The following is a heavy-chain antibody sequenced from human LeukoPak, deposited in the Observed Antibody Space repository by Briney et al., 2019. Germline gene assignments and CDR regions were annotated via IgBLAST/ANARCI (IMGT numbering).Heavy chain of an antibody. CDR3: ARRPPYYGDYVDFDY. CDR1: GFTFSSYG. V-gene: IGHV3-30*03. D-gene: IGHD4-17*01. J-gene: IGHJ4*02. CDR2: ISYDGSNK. Sequence: PEGSLRLSCAASGFTFSSYGMHWVRQAPGKGLEWVAVISYDGSNKYYADSVKGRFTISRDNSKNTLYLQMNSLRAEDTAVYYCARRPPYYGDYVDFDYWGQGTLVTVSS.